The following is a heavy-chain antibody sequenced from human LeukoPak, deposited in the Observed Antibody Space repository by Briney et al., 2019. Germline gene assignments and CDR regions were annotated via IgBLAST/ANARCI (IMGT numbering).Heavy chain of an antibody. Sequence: GASVKVSCKASGYTFTSYDINWVRQATGQGLEWMGWMNPNSGNTGYAQKFQGRVTMTRNTSISTAYMELSSLRSEDTAVYYCAITGCSSTSCYRGYYYYYGMDVWAKGPRSPSP. J-gene: IGHJ6*02. CDR3: AITGCSSTSCYRGYYYYYGMDV. V-gene: IGHV1-8*01. CDR2: MNPNSGNT. D-gene: IGHD2-2*02. CDR1: GYTFTSYD.